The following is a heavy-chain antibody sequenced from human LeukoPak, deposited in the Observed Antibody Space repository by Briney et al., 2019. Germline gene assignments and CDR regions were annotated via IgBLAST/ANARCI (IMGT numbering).Heavy chain of an antibody. CDR3: ARDGWAPEADAFDI. CDR2: IKQDGSEK. CDR1: GFTFSSYW. J-gene: IGHJ3*02. D-gene: IGHD1-26*01. Sequence: GGSLRLSCAASGFTFSSYWMSWVRQAPGKGLEWVANIKQDGSEKNYVDSVKGRFTISRDNAKNSLYLQMNSLRAEDTAVYYCARDGWAPEADAFDIWGQGTMVTVSS. V-gene: IGHV3-7*01.